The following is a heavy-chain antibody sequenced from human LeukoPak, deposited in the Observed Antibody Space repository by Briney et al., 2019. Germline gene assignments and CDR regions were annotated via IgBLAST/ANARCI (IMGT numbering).Heavy chain of an antibody. D-gene: IGHD1-1*01. Sequence: GGSLRLSCAASGFTSGTYWMSWVRQAPGKGLEWVANIKQDGSEKDYVDSVKGRFTISRDNAKNSLYLQMNSLRVEDTAVYYCARDRARTGTTLLDYWGQGTLVIVSS. CDR2: IKQDGSEK. J-gene: IGHJ4*02. V-gene: IGHV3-7*03. CDR1: GFTSGTYW. CDR3: ARDRARTGTTLLDY.